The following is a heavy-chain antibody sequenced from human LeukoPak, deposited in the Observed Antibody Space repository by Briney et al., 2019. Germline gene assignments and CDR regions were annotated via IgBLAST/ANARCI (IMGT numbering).Heavy chain of an antibody. Sequence: GGSLRLSCTAPGFTFSTYWMHWVRQAPGKGLEWVSVISGSGGSTYSADSVKGRFTISRDNSKNSLYLQMNSLRAEDTAVYFCAKSQDGGRLFHFDYWGQGTLVTVSS. CDR2: ISGSGGST. V-gene: IGHV3-23*01. D-gene: IGHD1-26*01. CDR3: AKSQDGGRLFHFDY. J-gene: IGHJ4*02. CDR1: GFTFSTYW.